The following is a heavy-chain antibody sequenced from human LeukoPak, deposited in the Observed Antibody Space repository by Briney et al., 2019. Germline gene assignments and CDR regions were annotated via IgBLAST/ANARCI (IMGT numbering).Heavy chain of an antibody. CDR1: GFTFSSYS. CDR3: ARVLGSSMSPYGMDV. J-gene: IGHJ6*02. CDR2: IRSSSSYI. D-gene: IGHD2/OR15-2a*01. Sequence: GGSLRLSCAASGFTFSSYSMNWVRQAPGQGLELVSSIRSSSSYIYYADSVKGRFTISRDNAKNSLYLQMNSLRAEDTAVYYCARVLGSSMSPYGMDVWGQGTTVTVSS. V-gene: IGHV3-21*01.